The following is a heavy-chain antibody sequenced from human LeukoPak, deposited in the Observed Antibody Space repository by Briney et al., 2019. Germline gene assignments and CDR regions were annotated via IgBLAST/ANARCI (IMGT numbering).Heavy chain of an antibody. Sequence: SVTVSCQASGYTFTSYAMHGVRQAPGRRLEGVGWMNASNDNTKYTQKCQTRVTLTRDTSASTAYMALSTLRSQDTAVYYSAGPHGYCTGCACFLDWFHTRGEGKLVTVSS. CDR1: GYTFTSYA. CDR2: MNASNDNT. CDR3: AGPHGYCTGCACFLDWFHT. J-gene: IGHJ5*02. D-gene: IGHD2-8*02. V-gene: IGHV1-3*01.